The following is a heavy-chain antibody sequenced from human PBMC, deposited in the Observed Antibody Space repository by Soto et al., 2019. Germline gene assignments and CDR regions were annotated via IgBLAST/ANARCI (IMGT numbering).Heavy chain of an antibody. CDR3: ARLPKGSVVSG. J-gene: IGHJ4*01. CDR1: GFSFRDHS. Sequence: VQLVESGGGVVSPGGSLRLSCVGSGFSFRDHSMNWVRQPPGKGLQWISYISSSSENIYYADSVKGRFTVSRDNAKNTLCLQMNSLRDDDSAIYYCARLPKGSVVSGWGQGSLVTVSS. CDR2: ISSSSENI. V-gene: IGHV3-48*02. D-gene: IGHD2-21*02.